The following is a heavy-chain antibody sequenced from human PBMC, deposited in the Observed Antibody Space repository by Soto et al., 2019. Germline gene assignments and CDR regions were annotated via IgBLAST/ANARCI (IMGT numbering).Heavy chain of an antibody. Sequence: GGSLRLSCAASGFTFSSYSMNWVRQAPGKGLEWVSYISSSSSTIYYADSVKGRFTISRDNAKNSLYLQMNSLRAEYTAVYYCAFGGGYCSSTSCYPHCFAYWGQGTLVTVSS. CDR2: ISSSSSTI. CDR1: GFTFSSYS. J-gene: IGHJ4*02. V-gene: IGHV3-48*01. CDR3: AFGGGYCSSTSCYPHCFAY. D-gene: IGHD2-2*01.